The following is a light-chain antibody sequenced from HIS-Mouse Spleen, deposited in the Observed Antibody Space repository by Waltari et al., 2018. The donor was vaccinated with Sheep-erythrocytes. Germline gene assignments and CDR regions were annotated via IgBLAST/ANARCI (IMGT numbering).Light chain of an antibody. CDR3: CSYAGSYNHV. J-gene: IGLJ1*01. V-gene: IGLV2-11*01. Sequence: QSALTQPRSVSGSPGQSVTISCTGTSSDVGGYNYVPWYQQYPGQAPKLMIYDVSKRPSGVPDRFSGSKSGNTASLTISGLQAEDEADYYCCSYAGSYNHVFATGTKVTVL. CDR2: DVS. CDR1: SSDVGGYNY.